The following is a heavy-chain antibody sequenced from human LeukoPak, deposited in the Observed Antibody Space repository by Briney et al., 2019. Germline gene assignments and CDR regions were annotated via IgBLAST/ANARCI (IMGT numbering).Heavy chain of an antibody. V-gene: IGHV3-48*03. D-gene: IGHD7-27*01. Sequence: PGGSLRLSCGGSGLTLSNYDMNLVRQAPGKGLEWVSYISSSGSGSNIYYADSVKGRFTISRDNAKNSLYLQMNSLRAEDTAVYYCAREGTGDMFDYWGQGTLVTVSS. CDR1: GLTLSNYD. CDR2: ISSSGSGSNI. CDR3: AREGTGDMFDY. J-gene: IGHJ4*02.